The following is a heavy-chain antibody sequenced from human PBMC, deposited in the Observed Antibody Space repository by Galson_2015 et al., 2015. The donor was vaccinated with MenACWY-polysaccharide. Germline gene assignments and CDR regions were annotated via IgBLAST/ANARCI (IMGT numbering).Heavy chain of an antibody. V-gene: IGHV3-30*02. J-gene: IGHJ6*02. CDR3: AKESQFGMDV. CDR2: IRYDGSNK. CDR1: GFTLSSYG. Sequence: SLRLSCAASGFTLSSYGMHWVRQAPGKGLEWVAFIRYDGSNKYYEDSVKGRFTISRDSFKNTLYLQMNSLRGEDTAVFYCAKESQFGMDVWGQGTTVTVS.